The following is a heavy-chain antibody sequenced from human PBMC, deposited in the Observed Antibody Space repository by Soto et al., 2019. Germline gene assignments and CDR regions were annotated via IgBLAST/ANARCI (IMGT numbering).Heavy chain of an antibody. CDR3: AGTIHS. CDR1: GGSISSDNW. CDR2: IYHSGST. V-gene: IGHV4-4*02. D-gene: IGHD1-1*01. Sequence: QVQLQESGPGLVNPSVTLSLTCAVSGGSISSDNWWSWVRQPPGKGLEWIGDIYHSGSTNYDSSLRGRVTISIDQSKNQFSLKLNSVTAADTAVYYCAGTIHSWGQGTLVTVSS. J-gene: IGHJ4*02.